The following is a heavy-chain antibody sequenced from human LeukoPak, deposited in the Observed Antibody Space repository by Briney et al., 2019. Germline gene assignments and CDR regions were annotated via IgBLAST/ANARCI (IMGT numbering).Heavy chain of an antibody. D-gene: IGHD5-12*01. V-gene: IGHV3-48*04. Sequence: PGGSLRLSCAASGFTFSSYSMNWVRQAPGKRLEWVSYISSSSSTIYYADSVKGRFTTSRDNAKNSLYLQMNSLRAEDTAVYYCARDRWYSGYRRAFDIWGQGTMVTVSS. CDR2: ISSSSSTI. CDR1: GFTFSSYS. CDR3: ARDRWYSGYRRAFDI. J-gene: IGHJ3*02.